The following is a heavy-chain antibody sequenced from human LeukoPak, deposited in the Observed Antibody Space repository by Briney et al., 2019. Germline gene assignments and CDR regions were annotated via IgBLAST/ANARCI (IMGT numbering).Heavy chain of an antibody. CDR1: GGSFSGYY. D-gene: IGHD1-26*01. CDR3: ARRYSGRRFDY. Sequence: PSETLSLTCAVYGGSFSGYYWSWICQPPGKGLEWIGEINHSGSTNYNPSLKSRVTISVDTSKNQFSLKLSSVTAADTAVYYCARRYSGRRFDYWGQGTLVTVSS. V-gene: IGHV4-34*01. J-gene: IGHJ4*02. CDR2: INHSGST.